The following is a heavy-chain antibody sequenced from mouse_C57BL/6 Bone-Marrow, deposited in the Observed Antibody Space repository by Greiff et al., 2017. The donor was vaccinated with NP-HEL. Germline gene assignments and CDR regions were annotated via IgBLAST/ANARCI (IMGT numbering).Heavy chain of an antibody. Sequence: QVQLQQSGAELVKPGASVKLSCKASGYTFTEYTIHWVKQRSGQGLEWIGWFYPGSGSIKYNEKFKDKATLTADKSSSTVYMELSRLTSEDSAVYFCARHEGETYYYGSSYDWYFDVWGTGTTVTVSS. V-gene: IGHV1-62-2*01. CDR2: FYPGSGSI. D-gene: IGHD1-1*01. J-gene: IGHJ1*03. CDR3: ARHEGETYYYGSSYDWYFDV. CDR1: GYTFTEYT.